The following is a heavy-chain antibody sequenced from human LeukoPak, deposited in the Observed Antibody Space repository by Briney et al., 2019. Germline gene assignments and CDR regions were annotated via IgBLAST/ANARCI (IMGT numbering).Heavy chain of an antibody. D-gene: IGHD2-2*01. CDR1: GYTFTSYG. CDR2: ISAYNGNT. J-gene: IGHJ6*02. CDR3: ARDRVVKGYQLLKGDYYYYYGMDV. Sequence: GASVKVSCKASGYTFTSYGISWVRQAPGQGLEWMGWISAYNGNTNYAQKLQGRVTMTTDTSTSTAYMELRSLRSDDTAVYYCARDRVVKGYQLLKGDYYYYYGMDVWGQGTTVTVSS. V-gene: IGHV1-18*01.